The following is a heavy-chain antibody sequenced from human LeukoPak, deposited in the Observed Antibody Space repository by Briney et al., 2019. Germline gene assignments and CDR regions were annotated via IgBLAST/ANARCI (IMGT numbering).Heavy chain of an antibody. Sequence: SETLSLTYTVSGGSISSSSYYWGWIRQPPGKGLEWIGSIYYSGSTYYNPSLKSRVTISVDTSKNQFSLKLSSVTAADTAVYYCARGVVPAAMGSKDAFDIWGQGTMVTVSS. CDR3: ARGVVPAAMGSKDAFDI. D-gene: IGHD2-2*01. CDR1: GGSISSSSYY. CDR2: IYYSGST. J-gene: IGHJ3*02. V-gene: IGHV4-39*07.